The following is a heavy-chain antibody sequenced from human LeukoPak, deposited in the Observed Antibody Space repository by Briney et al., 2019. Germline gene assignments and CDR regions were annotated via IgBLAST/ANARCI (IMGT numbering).Heavy chain of an antibody. D-gene: IGHD2-15*01. V-gene: IGHV1-8*03. CDR3: AREGRAATWPYYYYYMDV. Sequence: ASVKVSCKASGYTFTSYDINWVRQATGQGLEWMGWMNPNSGNTGYAQKFQGRVTITRNTSISTAYMELSSLRSEDTAVYYCAREGRAATWPYYYYYMDVWGKGTTVTVSS. CDR2: MNPNSGNT. J-gene: IGHJ6*03. CDR1: GYTFTSYD.